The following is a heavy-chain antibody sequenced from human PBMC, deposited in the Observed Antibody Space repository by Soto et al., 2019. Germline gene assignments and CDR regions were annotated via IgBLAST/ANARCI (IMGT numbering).Heavy chain of an antibody. Sequence: QVQLVQSGAEVKKPGASVKVSCKASGYIFTSYAMHWVRQAPGQRLEWMGWINAGNGNTKYSQKFQGRVTITRDTSASTAYMELSSLRSEDTAEYYCARDSTGYSSSWLYYYYYYMDVWGKGTTVTVSS. V-gene: IGHV1-3*01. CDR2: INAGNGNT. CDR1: GYIFTSYA. J-gene: IGHJ6*03. CDR3: ARDSTGYSSSWLYYYYYYMDV. D-gene: IGHD6-13*01.